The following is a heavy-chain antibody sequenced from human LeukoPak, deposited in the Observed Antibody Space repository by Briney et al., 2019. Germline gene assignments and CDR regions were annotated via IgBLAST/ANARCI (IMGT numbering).Heavy chain of an antibody. D-gene: IGHD3-22*01. Sequence: PGGSLRLSCAASGFTFSSYAMSWVRQAPGEGLEWVSAISGSGGSTYYADSVKGRFTISRDNSKNTLYLQMNSLRAEDTAVYYCAKNYDSSGYYTLYFDYWGQGTLVTVSS. CDR3: AKNYDSSGYYTLYFDY. V-gene: IGHV3-23*01. CDR2: ISGSGGST. CDR1: GFTFSSYA. J-gene: IGHJ4*02.